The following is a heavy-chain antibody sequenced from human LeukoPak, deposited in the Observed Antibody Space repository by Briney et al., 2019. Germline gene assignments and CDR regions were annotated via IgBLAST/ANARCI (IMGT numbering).Heavy chain of an antibody. CDR2: IGGDGTRK. J-gene: IGHJ4*02. CDR1: DFSFITYA. D-gene: IGHD6-25*01. CDR3: ARDGGWRLLDY. Sequence: GGSLRLSCAASDFSFITYAMSWVHQAPGKGLEWLANIGGDGTRKFYEDSVKGRFTISRDNAESSLYLQMNNLRVEDTAVYYCARDGGWRLLDYWGRGTQVTVSS. V-gene: IGHV3-7*01.